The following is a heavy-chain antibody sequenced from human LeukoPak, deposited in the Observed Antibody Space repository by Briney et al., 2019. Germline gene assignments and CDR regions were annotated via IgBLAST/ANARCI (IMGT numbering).Heavy chain of an antibody. V-gene: IGHV4-34*01. Sequence: SETLSLTCAVYGGSFSGYYWSWIRQPPGKGLEWIGEINHSGSTNYNPSLKSRATISVDTSKNQFSLKLSSVTAADTAVYYCAREDGDYCVDYWGQGTLVTVSS. CDR1: GGSFSGYY. J-gene: IGHJ4*02. D-gene: IGHD4-17*01. CDR2: INHSGST. CDR3: AREDGDYCVDY.